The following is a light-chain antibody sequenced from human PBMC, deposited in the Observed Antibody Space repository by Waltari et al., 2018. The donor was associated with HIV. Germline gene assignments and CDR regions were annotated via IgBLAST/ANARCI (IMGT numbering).Light chain of an antibody. CDR2: QVT. Sequence: QSALTQPASVSGSPGQSITISCTGTSSDVGGYNYVSWYQHHPGKAPKLMIYQVTNRPSRVSNRFSGSKSGNTASLTISGLQAEDEADYYCSSHSITTLVVFGGGTKLTVL. J-gene: IGLJ2*01. CDR1: SSDVGGYNY. CDR3: SSHSITTLVV. V-gene: IGLV2-14*01.